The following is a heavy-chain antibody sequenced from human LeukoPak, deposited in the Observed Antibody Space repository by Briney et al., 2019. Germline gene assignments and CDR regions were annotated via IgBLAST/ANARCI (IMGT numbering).Heavy chain of an antibody. J-gene: IGHJ5*02. CDR1: GFTFSSYG. CDR3: ARDPAHYYGSESPRGWFDP. Sequence: GGSLRLSCAASGFTFSSYGMHWVRQAPGKGLEWVAFIRYDGSNKYYADSVKGRFTISRDNAKNTLYLQMNSLRAEDTAVCYCARDPAHYYGSESPRGWFDPWGQGTLVTVSS. V-gene: IGHV3-30*02. CDR2: IRYDGSNK. D-gene: IGHD3-10*01.